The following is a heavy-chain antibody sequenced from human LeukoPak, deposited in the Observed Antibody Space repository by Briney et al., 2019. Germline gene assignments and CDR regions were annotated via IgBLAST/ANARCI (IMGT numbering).Heavy chain of an antibody. CDR1: GFTFSSHA. V-gene: IGHV3-23*01. CDR2: ITGSGGTS. Sequence: PGGSLRLSCVASGFTFSSHAMNWVRQAPGKGLEWVSGITGSGGTSHGADFVKGRFTIPRDNSKNTLFLQMNSLRAEDTATYYCVKDYAVSLWSGYRSRFDSWGQGTLVTVSS. CDR3: VKDYAVSLWSGYRSRFDS. J-gene: IGHJ4*02. D-gene: IGHD3-3*01.